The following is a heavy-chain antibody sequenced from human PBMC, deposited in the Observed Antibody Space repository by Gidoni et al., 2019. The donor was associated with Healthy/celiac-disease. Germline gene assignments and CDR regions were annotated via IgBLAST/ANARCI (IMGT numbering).Heavy chain of an antibody. Sequence: VLVKPSGTLSLTCAVSGGSISSSTWWSWVRQPTGKGLEWIGEIYHHGSTNYNPSLKSRVTISVDKSKNQFSLKLSSVTAADTAVYYCASRRTEWLGFDYWGQGTLVTVSS. D-gene: IGHD6-19*01. CDR3: ASRRTEWLGFDY. CDR2: IYHHGST. V-gene: IGHV4-4*02. CDR1: GGSISSSTW. J-gene: IGHJ4*02.